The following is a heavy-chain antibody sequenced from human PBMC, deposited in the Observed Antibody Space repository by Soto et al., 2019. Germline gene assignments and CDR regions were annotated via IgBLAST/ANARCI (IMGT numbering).Heavy chain of an antibody. CDR2: ISSSGSTI. CDR1: GFTFSDYY. J-gene: IGHJ5*02. CDR3: ARAVGATNNWFDP. V-gene: IGHV3-11*01. Sequence: PGGSLRLSCAASGFTFSDYYMSWIRQAPGKGLEWVSYISSSGSTIYYADSVKGRFTISRYNAKNSLYLQMNSLRAEDTAVYYCARAVGATNNWFDPWGQGTLVTVSS. D-gene: IGHD1-26*01.